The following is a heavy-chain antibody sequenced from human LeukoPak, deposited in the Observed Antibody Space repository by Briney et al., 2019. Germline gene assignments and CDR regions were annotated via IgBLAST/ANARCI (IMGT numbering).Heavy chain of an antibody. CDR3: AQNPSGYSYGWDFDY. J-gene: IGHJ4*02. D-gene: IGHD5-18*01. CDR1: GFTFSSYA. Sequence: GGSLRLSCAASGFTFSSYAMSWVRQAPGKGLEWVSAISGSGGSTYYADSVKGRFTISRDNSKNTLYLQMNSLRAEDTAVYYCAQNPSGYSYGWDFDYWGQGTLVTVSS. V-gene: IGHV3-23*01. CDR2: ISGSGGST.